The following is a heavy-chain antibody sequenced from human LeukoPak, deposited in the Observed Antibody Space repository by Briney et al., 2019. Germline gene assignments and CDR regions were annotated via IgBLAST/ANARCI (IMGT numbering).Heavy chain of an antibody. D-gene: IGHD1-1*01. Sequence: GGSLRLSCAASGFTFSNYWMHWARQAPGKGLVWVSRIHSDGSSTTSADSVKGRSTISRDNAENTLYLQMNSLRAEDTAVYFCVRGNAHAFDIWGQGTMVTVSS. V-gene: IGHV3-74*01. CDR1: GFTFSNYW. CDR2: IHSDGSST. CDR3: VRGNAHAFDI. J-gene: IGHJ3*02.